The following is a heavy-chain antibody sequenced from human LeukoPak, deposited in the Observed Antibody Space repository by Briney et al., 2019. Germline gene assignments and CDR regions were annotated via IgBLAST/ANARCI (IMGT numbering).Heavy chain of an antibody. D-gene: IGHD3-22*01. V-gene: IGHV4-34*01. Sequence: GSLRLSCAASGFTVSSNYMSWIRQPPGKGLEWIGDINHSGGTNYNPSLKSRVTISIDTSKNHFSLKLSSVTAADTAVYYCARYYYDSSGYYAEYFQYWGQGTLVTVSS. CDR2: INHSGGT. J-gene: IGHJ1*01. CDR1: GFTVSSNY. CDR3: ARYYYDSSGYYAEYFQY.